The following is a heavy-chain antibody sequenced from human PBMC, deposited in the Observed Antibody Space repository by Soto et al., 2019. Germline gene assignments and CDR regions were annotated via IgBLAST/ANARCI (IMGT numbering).Heavy chain of an antibody. CDR3: AKDQRGQLLSSFADAFDI. J-gene: IGHJ3*02. CDR1: GFTLSTYA. V-gene: IGHV3-23*01. D-gene: IGHD2-2*01. Sequence: LRLSCAASGFTLSTYAMAWVRQAPGKGLEWVSGVSASGLNTDYADPVKGRFYISRDNSKNTVSLHMNTLRAEDTAVYYCAKDQRGQLLSSFADAFDIWGQGTMVTVSS. CDR2: VSASGLNT.